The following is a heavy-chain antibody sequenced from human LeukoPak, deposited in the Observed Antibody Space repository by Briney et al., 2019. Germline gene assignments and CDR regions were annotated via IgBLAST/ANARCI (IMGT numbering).Heavy chain of an antibody. Sequence: AASVKVSCKASGFTFTGYYMHWVRQAPGQGLEWMGWINPNSGGTNYAQKFQGRVTMTRDTSITTAYMELTSLRSDDAAVYYCARGWSKRYFDWLLPHKGYYYYYMDVWGKGTTVTISS. J-gene: IGHJ6*03. CDR3: ARGWSKRYFDWLLPHKGYYYYYMDV. CDR2: INPNSGGT. D-gene: IGHD3-9*01. CDR1: GFTFTGYY. V-gene: IGHV1-2*02.